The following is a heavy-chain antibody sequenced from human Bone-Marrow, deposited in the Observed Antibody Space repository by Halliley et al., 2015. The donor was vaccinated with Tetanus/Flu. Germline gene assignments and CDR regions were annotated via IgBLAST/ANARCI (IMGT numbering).Heavy chain of an antibody. J-gene: IGHJ4*02. CDR2: IGGSGGTT. V-gene: IGHV3-23*01. Sequence: SLRLSCAASGFTFSNYFMSWVRQGPGKGLEWIAYIGGSGGTTYYADSVKGRFTISRDNDKNTLYRQMNSLRAEDTGLYYCAQEYSSGWDGTVAYWGQGTLVTVPS. D-gene: IGHD6-19*01. CDR1: GFTFSNYF. CDR3: AQEYSSGWDGTVAY.